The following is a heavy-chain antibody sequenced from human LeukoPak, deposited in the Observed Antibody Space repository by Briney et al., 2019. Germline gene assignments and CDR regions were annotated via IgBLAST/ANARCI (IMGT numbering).Heavy chain of an antibody. CDR1: GYTFTGYF. CDR2: INPSGGST. CDR3: ASGTTEYYGMDV. D-gene: IGHD1-7*01. J-gene: IGHJ6*02. V-gene: IGHV1-46*01. Sequence: ASVKVSCKASGYTFTGYFMHWVRQAPGQGLEWMGIINPSGGSTSYAQKFQGRVTMTRDTSTSTVYMELSSLRSEDTAVYYCASGTTEYYGMDVWGQGTTVTVSS.